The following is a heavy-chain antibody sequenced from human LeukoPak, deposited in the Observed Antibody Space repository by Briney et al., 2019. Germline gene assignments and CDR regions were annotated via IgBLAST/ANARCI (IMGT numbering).Heavy chain of an antibody. D-gene: IGHD5-18*01. J-gene: IGHJ4*02. CDR2: IRSKPNSYAT. Sequence: GGSLRLSCAASGFTFSASTMHWVRQAFGKGLEWVGRIRSKPNSYATAYAASVKGRFTISRDDSKNTAYLQMNSLETEDTAVYYCTTVDTIMVWGQGTLVTVSS. V-gene: IGHV3-73*01. CDR1: GFTFSAST. CDR3: TTVDTIMV.